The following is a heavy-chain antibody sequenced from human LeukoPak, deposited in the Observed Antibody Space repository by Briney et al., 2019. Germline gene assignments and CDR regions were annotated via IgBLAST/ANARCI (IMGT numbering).Heavy chain of an antibody. D-gene: IGHD3-3*01. CDR2: IYYSGST. Sequence: SETLSLTCTVSGGSISSSSYYWGWIRQPPGKGLEWIGSIYYSGSTYYNPSLKSRVTISVDTSKNQFSLKLSSVTAADTAVYYCARWSGYPEYYFDYWGQGTLVTVSS. CDR3: ARWSGYPEYYFDY. CDR1: GGSISSSSYY. V-gene: IGHV4-39*01. J-gene: IGHJ4*02.